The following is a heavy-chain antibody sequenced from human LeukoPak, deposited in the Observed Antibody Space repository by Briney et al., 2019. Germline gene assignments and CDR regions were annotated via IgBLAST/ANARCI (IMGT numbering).Heavy chain of an antibody. CDR2: IYYSGST. CDR3: ARVRYDGDIVVVPAAMRGIFDY. Sequence: SETLSLTCTVSGGSISSSSYYWGWIRQPPGKGLEWIGSIYYSGSTYYNPSLKSRVTISVDTSKNQFSLKLSSVTAADTAVYYCARVRYDGDIVVVPAAMRGIFDYWGQGTLVTVSS. V-gene: IGHV4-39*07. J-gene: IGHJ4*02. D-gene: IGHD2-2*01. CDR1: GGSISSSSYY.